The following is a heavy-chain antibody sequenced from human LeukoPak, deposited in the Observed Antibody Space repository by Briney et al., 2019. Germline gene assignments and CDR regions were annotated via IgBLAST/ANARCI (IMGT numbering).Heavy chain of an antibody. CDR1: GFTININY. J-gene: IGHJ6*04. CDR2: IYCRGRI. D-gene: IGHD4-17*01. Sequence: PGGTLRLSCAASGFTININYMSWLPPAPGQGLEWVTVIYCRGRIYYADSVKGRFTMSRENSKNTLSLQMNSLRVEDTAMDYCARGLYGDQGYLYYAMDVWGEATTVTVSS. CDR3: ARGLYGDQGYLYYAMDV. V-gene: IGHV3-53*01.